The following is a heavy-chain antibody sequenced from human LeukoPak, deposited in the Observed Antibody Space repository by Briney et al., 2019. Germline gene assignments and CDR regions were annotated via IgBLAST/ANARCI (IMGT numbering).Heavy chain of an antibody. Sequence: PGGSLRLSCAASEFSVKYNYMTWIRQPPGKGLEWIGEINHSGSTNYNPSLKSRVTISVDTSKNQFSLKLSSVTAADTAVYYCARGRPRGYSYGYFDYWGQGTLVTVSS. CDR3: ARGRPRGYSYGYFDY. J-gene: IGHJ4*02. V-gene: IGHV4-34*01. CDR2: INHSGST. D-gene: IGHD5-18*01. CDR1: EFSVKYNY.